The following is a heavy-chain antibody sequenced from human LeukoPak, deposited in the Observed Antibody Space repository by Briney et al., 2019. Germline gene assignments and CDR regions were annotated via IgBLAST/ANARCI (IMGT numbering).Heavy chain of an antibody. CDR3: ARGVRSVWGSYRYSPDY. D-gene: IGHD3-16*02. CDR1: GFTFDDYA. V-gene: IGHV3-9*01. J-gene: IGHJ4*02. Sequence: HAGGSLRLTCAASGFTFDDYAMHWVRQAPGKGLEWVSGISWNSGSIGYADSVKGRVTISRDNAKNTLYLQMNSLRAEDTAVYYCARGVRSVWGSYRYSPDYWGQGTLVTVSS. CDR2: ISWNSGSI.